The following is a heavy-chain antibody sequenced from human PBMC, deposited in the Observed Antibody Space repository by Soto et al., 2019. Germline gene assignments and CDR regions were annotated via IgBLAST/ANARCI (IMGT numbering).Heavy chain of an antibody. J-gene: IGHJ5*02. V-gene: IGHV3-30*18. D-gene: IGHD3-3*01. Sequence: GGTLRLSCVVSGFTFKNYGMHWVRQAPGKGLEWVSVLSYDGSEKDYAASVRGRFTISRDNSKNALYLQMNSLRTEDTAIYYCAKFPRGNYEPSWGQGTLVTVSS. CDR1: GFTFKNYG. CDR3: AKFPRGNYEPS. CDR2: LSYDGSEK.